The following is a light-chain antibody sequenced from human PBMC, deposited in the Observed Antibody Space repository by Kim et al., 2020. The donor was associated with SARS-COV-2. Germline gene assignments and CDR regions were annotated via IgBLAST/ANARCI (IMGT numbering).Light chain of an antibody. Sequence: QLVLTQSPSASASLGASVKLTCTLSSGHTNYAIAWHQQQPEKGPRCLMQVNSDGSHTKGDGIPDRFSGSSSGAERYLTISSLQSEDEADYYCQTWGTGIRVFGGGTQLTVL. V-gene: IGLV4-69*01. CDR3: QTWGTGIRV. CDR2: VNSDGSH. CDR1: SGHTNYA. J-gene: IGLJ3*02.